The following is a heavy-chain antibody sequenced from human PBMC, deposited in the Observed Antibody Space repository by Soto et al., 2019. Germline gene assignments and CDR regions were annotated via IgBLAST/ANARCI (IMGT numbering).Heavy chain of an antibody. CDR1: GGSISSSSYY. Sequence: SETLSLTCTVSGGSISSSSYYWGWIRQPPGKGLEWIGSIYHSGSTNYNPSLKSRVTISVDKSKNQFSLKLSSVTAADTAVYYCASGIAVAGASSFDYWGQGTLVTVSS. J-gene: IGHJ4*02. CDR3: ASGIAVAGASSFDY. V-gene: IGHV4-39*07. D-gene: IGHD6-19*01. CDR2: IYHSGST.